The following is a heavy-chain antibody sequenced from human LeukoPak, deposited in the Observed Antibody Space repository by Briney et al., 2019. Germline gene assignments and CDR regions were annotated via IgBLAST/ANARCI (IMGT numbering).Heavy chain of an antibody. CDR1: GFTFSSYA. CDR2: ISGSGGST. J-gene: IGHJ6*04. V-gene: IGHV3-23*01. CDR3: ARGGILVYYYYGMDV. D-gene: IGHD1-14*01. Sequence: GSLRLSFATSGFTFSSYAMSWVRQAPGKGLEWVSAISGSGGSTYYADSVKGRFTISRDNSKNTLYPQMNSLRAEDTAVYYCARGGILVYYYYGMDVWGKGTTVTVSS.